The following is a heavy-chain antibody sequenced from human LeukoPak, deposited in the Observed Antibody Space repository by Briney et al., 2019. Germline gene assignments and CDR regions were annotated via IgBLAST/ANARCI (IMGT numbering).Heavy chain of an antibody. V-gene: IGHV1-69*13. Sequence: ASVKVSCKASGGTFSSYAISWVRQAPGQGLEWMGGIIPIFGTANYAQKFQGRVTITADESTSTAYMELSSLRSEDTAVYYCARDRGYCSSTSCPILDYWGQGTLVTVSS. CDR2: IIPIFGTA. J-gene: IGHJ4*02. CDR1: GGTFSSYA. D-gene: IGHD2-2*01. CDR3: ARDRGYCSSTSCPILDY.